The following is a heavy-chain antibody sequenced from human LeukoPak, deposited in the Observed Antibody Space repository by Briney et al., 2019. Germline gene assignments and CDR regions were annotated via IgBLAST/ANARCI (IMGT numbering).Heavy chain of an antibody. D-gene: IGHD1-1*01. CDR2: INPNSGGT. CDR3: ARRNGHDYYYYYYMDV. Sequence: ASVKVSCKASGYTFTGYYMHWVRQAPGQGLEWMGWINPNSGGTNYAQKFQGRVTMTRDTSISTAYMELSRLRSDDTAVYYGARRNGHDYYYYYYMDVWGKGTTVTVSS. J-gene: IGHJ6*03. V-gene: IGHV1-2*02. CDR1: GYTFTGYY.